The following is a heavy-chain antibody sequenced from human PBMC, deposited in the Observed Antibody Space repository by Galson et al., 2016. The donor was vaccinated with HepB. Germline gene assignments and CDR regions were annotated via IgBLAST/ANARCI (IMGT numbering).Heavy chain of an antibody. J-gene: IGHJ4*02. CDR3: ARDAGDFRGVIGY. CDR1: GGSISNSDYY. D-gene: IGHD3-10*01. V-gene: IGHV4-31*03. CDR2: IYYSGST. Sequence: TLSLTCTVSGGSISNSDYYWNWIRQHPGKGLEWIGYIYYSGSTYYNPSLKSRLTISVDTSKNQFSLKLSPVTAADTAVYYCARDAGDFRGVIGYWGQGTLVTVSS.